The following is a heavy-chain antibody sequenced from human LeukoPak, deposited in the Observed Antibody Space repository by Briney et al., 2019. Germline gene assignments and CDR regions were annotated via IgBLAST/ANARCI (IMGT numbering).Heavy chain of an antibody. CDR2: ISSSGSTI. J-gene: IGHJ4*02. D-gene: IGHD6-19*01. CDR1: GFTFSDYY. Sequence: RGSLRLSCAASGFTFSDYYMTWIRQAPGKGLEWVAYISSSGSTIYYADSVKGRFTISRDNAKNSLYLQMNSLRAEDTAVYYCASRPYTSGSGYWGQGTLVTVSS. CDR3: ASRPYTSGSGY. V-gene: IGHV3-11*01.